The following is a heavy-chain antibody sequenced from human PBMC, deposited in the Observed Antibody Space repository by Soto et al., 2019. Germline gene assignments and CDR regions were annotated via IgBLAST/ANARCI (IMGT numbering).Heavy chain of an antibody. CDR1: GFTFSSYG. D-gene: IGHD3-22*01. CDR2: RWYDGSNK. V-gene: IGHV3-33*01. Sequence: GGSLRLSCAASGFTFSSYGMHWVRQAPGKGLEWVAVRWYDGSNKDYADSVKGRFTISRDNSKNALYLQMNSLSAEDTAVYYCARDSYYYSSGYYFYYYYYGMDVWGQGTTVTVSS. CDR3: ARDSYYYSSGYYFYYYYYGMDV. J-gene: IGHJ6*02.